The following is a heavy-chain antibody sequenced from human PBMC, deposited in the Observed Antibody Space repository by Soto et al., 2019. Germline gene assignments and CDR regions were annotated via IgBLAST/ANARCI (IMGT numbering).Heavy chain of an antibody. J-gene: IGHJ3*02. V-gene: IGHV1-69*13. CDR1: GGTFSSYA. CDR2: IIPIFGTA. Sequence: GASVKVSCKASGGTFSSYAISWVRQAPGQGLEWMGGIIPIFGTANYAQKFQGRVTITADESTSTAYMELSSLRSEDTAVYYCARDLDIAVAGSLPFDAFDIWGQGTMVTVSS. D-gene: IGHD6-19*01. CDR3: ARDLDIAVAGSLPFDAFDI.